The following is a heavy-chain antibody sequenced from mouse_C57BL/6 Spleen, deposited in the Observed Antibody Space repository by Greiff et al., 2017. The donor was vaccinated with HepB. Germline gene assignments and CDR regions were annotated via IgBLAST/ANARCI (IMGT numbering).Heavy chain of an antibody. CDR1: GFTFSSYA. D-gene: IGHD4-1*01. Sequence: EVQGVESGGGLVKPGGSLKLSCAASGFTFSSYAMSWVRQTPEKRLEWVATISDGGSYTYYPDNVKGRFTISRDNAKNNLYLQMSHLKSEDTAMYYCARGVTGTFAYWGQGTLVTVSA. V-gene: IGHV5-4*01. J-gene: IGHJ3*01. CDR3: ARGVTGTFAY. CDR2: ISDGGSYT.